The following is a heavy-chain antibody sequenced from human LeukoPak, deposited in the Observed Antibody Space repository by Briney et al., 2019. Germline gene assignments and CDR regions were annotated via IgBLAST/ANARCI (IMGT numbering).Heavy chain of an antibody. J-gene: IGHJ4*02. Sequence: GASVKVSCKASGYTFTNYFMHWVRQVPGQGLEWMGVINPTGGGTTYAQRFQGRVTMTRDTSTSTVHMELSSLRSEDTAVYYCARGQNKCLGLWGQGTLVTVSS. D-gene: IGHD2/OR15-2a*01. CDR2: INPTGGGT. CDR3: ARGQNKCLGL. CDR1: GYTFTNYF. V-gene: IGHV1-46*01.